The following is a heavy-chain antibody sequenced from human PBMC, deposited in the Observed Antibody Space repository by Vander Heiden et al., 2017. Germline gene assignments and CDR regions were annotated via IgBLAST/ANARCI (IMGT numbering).Heavy chain of an antibody. CDR1: GFPFSSYG. Sequence: QVQLVESGGGVVQPGRSLRLSCAASGFPFSSYGMHWVRQAPGKGLEWVAVISYDGSNKYYADSVKGRFTISRDNSKNTLYLQMNSLRAEDTAVYYCAKSPPYYDFWSGPTDYFDYWGQGTLVTVSS. J-gene: IGHJ4*02. V-gene: IGHV3-30*18. D-gene: IGHD3-3*01. CDR3: AKSPPYYDFWSGPTDYFDY. CDR2: ISYDGSNK.